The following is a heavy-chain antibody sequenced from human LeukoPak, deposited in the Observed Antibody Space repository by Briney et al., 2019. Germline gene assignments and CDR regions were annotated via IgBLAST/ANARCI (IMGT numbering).Heavy chain of an antibody. V-gene: IGHV1-46*01. D-gene: IGHD2-15*01. CDR2: INPSGGST. CDR1: GYTFTSYY. CDR3: LSDATYYGMDV. J-gene: IGHJ6*02. Sequence: ASVKVSCKASGYTFTSYYMHWARQAPGQGLEWMGIINPSGGSTSYAQKFQGRVTMTRDTSTSTVYMELSSLRSEDTAVYYCLSDATYYGMDVWGQGTTVTVSS.